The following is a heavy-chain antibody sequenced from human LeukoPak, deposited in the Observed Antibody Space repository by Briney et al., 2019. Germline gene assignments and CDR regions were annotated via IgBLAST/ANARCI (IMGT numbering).Heavy chain of an antibody. D-gene: IGHD5-24*01. CDR2: VYETGRT. CDR3: AREERDGYNLPQHFDY. J-gene: IGHJ4*02. V-gene: IGHV4-39*07. Sequence: SETLSLTCTVSGGSISSSSSYWGWVRQPPGKGLEWIGSVYETGRTYYNPSLKSRVTISVDTSKNQFSLKLPSVTAADTAVYYCAREERDGYNLPQHFDYWGQGTLVTVSS. CDR1: GGSISSSSSY.